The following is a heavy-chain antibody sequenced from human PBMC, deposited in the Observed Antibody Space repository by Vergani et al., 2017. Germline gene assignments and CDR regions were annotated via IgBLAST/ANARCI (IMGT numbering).Heavy chain of an antibody. Sequence: QLQLQESGPGLVKPSETLSLTCTVSGGSISSSSYYWGWIRQPPGKGLEWIGSIYYSGSTYYNPSLKSRVTISVDTSKNQFSLKLSSVTAADTAVYYCAKEQIFGVVIDYWGQGTLVTVSS. CDR2: IYYSGST. V-gene: IGHV4-39*02. CDR1: GGSISSSSYY. CDR3: AKEQIFGVVIDY. J-gene: IGHJ4*02. D-gene: IGHD3-3*01.